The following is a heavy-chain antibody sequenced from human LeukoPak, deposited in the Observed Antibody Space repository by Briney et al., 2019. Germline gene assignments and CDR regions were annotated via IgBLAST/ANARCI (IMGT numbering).Heavy chain of an antibody. CDR2: MYYSGST. CDR3: ARASYGANADY. D-gene: IGHD4-23*01. Sequence: SETLSLTCTVSGGSISSYYWTWLRQPPGKGLEWIAYMYYSGSTSYNPSLKSRVTISVDTSKNQFSLKLSSVTAADTAVYFCARASYGANADYWGQGTLVTVSS. CDR1: GGSISSYY. V-gene: IGHV4-59*01. J-gene: IGHJ4*02.